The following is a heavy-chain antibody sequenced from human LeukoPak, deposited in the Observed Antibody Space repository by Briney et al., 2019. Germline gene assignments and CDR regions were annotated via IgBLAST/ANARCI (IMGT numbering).Heavy chain of an antibody. CDR3: ARTYSSSWDAFDI. V-gene: IGHV3-74*01. CDR2: INSDGSST. Sequence: GGSLRLSCAASGFTFSSYWMHWVRQAPGKGLVWVSRINSDGSSTSYADSVKGRFTISRDNAKNTLYLQMNSLRAEDTAVYYCARTYSSSWDAFDIWGQGTMVTVSS. J-gene: IGHJ3*02. D-gene: IGHD6-13*01. CDR1: GFTFSSYW.